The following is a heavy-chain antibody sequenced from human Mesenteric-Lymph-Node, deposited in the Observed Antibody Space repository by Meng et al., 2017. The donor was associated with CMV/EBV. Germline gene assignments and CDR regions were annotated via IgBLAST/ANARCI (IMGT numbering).Heavy chain of an antibody. CDR1: KFIFSKYV. CDR3: AKDHTSSSWGSLGY. Sequence: GESLKISCAASKFIFSKYVMSWVRQVPGKGLEWVSYISSSGSTIYYADSVKGRFTISRDNSKNTLYLQMNSLRADDTAVYYCAKDHTSSSWGSLGYWGQGTLVTVSS. CDR2: ISSSGSTI. V-gene: IGHV3-23*01. J-gene: IGHJ4*02. D-gene: IGHD6-13*01.